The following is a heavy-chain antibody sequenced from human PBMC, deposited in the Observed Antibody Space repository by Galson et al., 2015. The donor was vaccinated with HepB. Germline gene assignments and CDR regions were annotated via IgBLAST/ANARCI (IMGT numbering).Heavy chain of an antibody. V-gene: IGHV4-39*01. D-gene: IGHD3-9*01. J-gene: IGHJ6*03. CDR1: GGSISSSNYY. CDR2: IHYSGTT. Sequence: ETLSLTCTVSGGSISSSNYYWGWIRQSPGKRPEWIGSIHYSGTTYYKPSLRSRVTISVDTSKNQFSLKVSSVTAADTAVYYCARPLNYYYYMHVWGKGTTVTVSS. CDR3: ARPLNYYYYMHV.